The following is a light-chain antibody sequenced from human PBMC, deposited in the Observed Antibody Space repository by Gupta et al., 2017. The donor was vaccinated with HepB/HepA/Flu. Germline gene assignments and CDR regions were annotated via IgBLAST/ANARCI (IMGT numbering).Light chain of an antibody. CDR3: QVWDKNSDNYV. CDR2: NDR. J-gene: IGLJ1*01. V-gene: IGLV3-21*03. CDR1: DLRSKS. Sequence: SSVLTQPPSVTVAPRTPASITFWGHDLRSKSVHWYQQKPGQAPVLFVYNDRDRRSGIPERFSGSKYGNTATMTISRVEAGDEADYYCQVWDKNSDNYVFGTGTKVTVL.